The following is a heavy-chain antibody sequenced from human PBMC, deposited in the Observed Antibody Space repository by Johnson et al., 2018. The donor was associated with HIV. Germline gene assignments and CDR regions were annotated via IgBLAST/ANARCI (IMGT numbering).Heavy chain of an antibody. V-gene: IGHV3-30*18. D-gene: IGHD4-23*01. CDR3: AKTYYGGNDDAFDL. CDR1: GFIFHNYA. CDR2: ISYDGGTE. Sequence: GGVVQPGTSLRLSCTASGFIFHNYAMHWVHQAPGKGLEWVAFISYDGGTESYADSVKGRFTVSRDNSKNALFLQMNNLGPEDAGIYFCAKTYYGGNDDAFDLWGQGTMVTVSS. J-gene: IGHJ3*01.